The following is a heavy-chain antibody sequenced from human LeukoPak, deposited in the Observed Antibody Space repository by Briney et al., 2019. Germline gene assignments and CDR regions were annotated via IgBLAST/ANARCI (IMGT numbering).Heavy chain of an antibody. Sequence: GGSLRLSCAASGFTVSSNYMSWVRKAPGKGLEWVSVIYSGGGTYYADSVKGRFTSSRDNSKNTLYLQMNSLRAEDTAVYYCARADHYSSAWPTYFDYWGPGTLVTVSS. CDR3: ARADHYSSAWPTYFDY. CDR2: IYSGGGT. CDR1: GFTVSSNY. J-gene: IGHJ4*02. V-gene: IGHV3-53*01. D-gene: IGHD6-19*01.